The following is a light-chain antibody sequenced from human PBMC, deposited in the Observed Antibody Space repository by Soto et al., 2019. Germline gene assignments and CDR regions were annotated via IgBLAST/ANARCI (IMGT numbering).Light chain of an antibody. Sequence: YELTQPPSVSVSPGQTASITCSGEKLGDKYACWYQQKPGQSPVLVIYQDSKRPSGIPERFSGSNSGNTATLTISGTQAMDEADYYCQAWDSSTVVFGGGTKLTV. CDR3: QAWDSSTVV. V-gene: IGLV3-1*01. CDR1: KLGDKY. J-gene: IGLJ2*01. CDR2: QDS.